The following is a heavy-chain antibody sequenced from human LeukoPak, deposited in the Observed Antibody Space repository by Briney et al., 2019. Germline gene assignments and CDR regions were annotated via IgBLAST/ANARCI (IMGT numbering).Heavy chain of an antibody. CDR2: ITTSRDQ. CDR1: GFIFSDYS. D-gene: IGHD2-8*01. CDR3: ARDSYCPNDVCYDY. Sequence: KPGGSLRLSCAASGFIFSDYSMGWVRQAPGKGLEWVSSITTSRDQYHADSVKGRFTVSRDNATSSVYLQMDSLRADDTAVYYCARDSYCPNDVCYDYWGQGVLVTVS. V-gene: IGHV3-21*06. J-gene: IGHJ4*02.